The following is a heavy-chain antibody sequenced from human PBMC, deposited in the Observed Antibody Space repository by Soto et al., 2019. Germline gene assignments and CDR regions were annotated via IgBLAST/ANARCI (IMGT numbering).Heavy chain of an antibody. D-gene: IGHD6-19*01. V-gene: IGHV3-48*02. CDR3: ARGPFRIAVAGRFDY. Sequence: PGGSLRLSCAASGFTFSSYSMNWVRQAPGKGLEWVSYISSSSSTIYYADSVKGRFTISRDNAKNSLYLQMNSLRDEDTAVYYCARGPFRIAVAGRFDYWGQGPLVTVSS. CDR1: GFTFSSYS. CDR2: ISSSSSTI. J-gene: IGHJ4*02.